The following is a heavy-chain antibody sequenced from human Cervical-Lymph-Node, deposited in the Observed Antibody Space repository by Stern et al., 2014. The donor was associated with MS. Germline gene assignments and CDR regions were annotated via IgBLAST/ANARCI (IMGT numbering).Heavy chain of an antibody. CDR2: ISVSNGDA. CDR1: GYPFTSYG. CDR3: ARGDRGWSSDY. Sequence: QMQLVQSGAQVKKPGASVKVSCKASGYPFTSYGITWVRQAPGQGLEWVGWISVSNGDAHYAQNVQGRVTMTTDASTSTASMELRSLRYDDTAVYYCARGDRGWSSDYWGQGTLVTVSS. V-gene: IGHV1-18*01. J-gene: IGHJ4*02. D-gene: IGHD6-19*01.